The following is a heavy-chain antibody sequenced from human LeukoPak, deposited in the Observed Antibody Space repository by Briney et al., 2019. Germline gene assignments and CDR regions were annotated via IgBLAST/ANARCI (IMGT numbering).Heavy chain of an antibody. CDR1: GFTFSSYW. D-gene: IGHD6-13*01. CDR3: ARDLSTWSSSLDC. J-gene: IGHJ4*02. CDR2: INSDGSST. V-gene: IGHV3-74*01. Sequence: PGGSLRLSCGASGFTFSSYWMHWVRQAPGEGLVWVSRINSDGSSTNYADSVKGRFTISRDNAKNTLFLQMNSLRAEDTAAYYCARDLSTWSSSLDCWGQGTLVTVSS.